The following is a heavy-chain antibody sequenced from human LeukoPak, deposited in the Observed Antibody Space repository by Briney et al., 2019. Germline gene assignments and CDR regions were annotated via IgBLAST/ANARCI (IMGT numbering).Heavy chain of an antibody. J-gene: IGHJ5*02. Sequence: GGSLRLSCAASGFTFSSYWMSWVRQAPGKGLEWVANIKQDGSEKYYVDSVKGRFTISRDNAKNSLYLQMNSLRAEDTAVYYCARDSRRGFMVRGVIIKAFGWFDPWGQGTLVTVSS. CDR2: IKQDGSEK. V-gene: IGHV3-7*01. D-gene: IGHD3-10*01. CDR3: ARDSRRGFMVRGVIIKAFGWFDP. CDR1: GFTFSSYW.